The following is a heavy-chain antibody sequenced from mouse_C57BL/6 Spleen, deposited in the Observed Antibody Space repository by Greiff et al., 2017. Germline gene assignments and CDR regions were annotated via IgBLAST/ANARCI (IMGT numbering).Heavy chain of an antibody. CDR1: GFNIKDDY. CDR3: TPITTGGFYAMDY. D-gene: IGHD1-1*01. Sequence: EVQLQQSGAELVRPGASVKLSCTASGFNIKDDYMHWVKQRPEQGLEWIGWIDPENGDTEYASKFQGKATITADTSSNTAYLQLSSLTSEDTAVYYCTPITTGGFYAMDYWGQGTSVTVSS. J-gene: IGHJ4*01. V-gene: IGHV14-4*01. CDR2: IDPENGDT.